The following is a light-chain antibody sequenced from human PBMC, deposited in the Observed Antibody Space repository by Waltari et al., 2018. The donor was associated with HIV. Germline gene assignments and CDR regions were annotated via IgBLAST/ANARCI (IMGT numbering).Light chain of an antibody. Sequence: DIQMTQFPSSLSASVGDRVIISCRASRNIGNSLAWYQQKPGQAPNLLLYSTSILESGVPSRFSGSGSGTTYTLTIGCLQPDDFATYFCQQSDSSPPTFGQRTKLDIK. CDR3: QQSDSSPPT. J-gene: IGKJ2*01. CDR2: STS. V-gene: IGKV1-NL1*01. CDR1: RNIGNS.